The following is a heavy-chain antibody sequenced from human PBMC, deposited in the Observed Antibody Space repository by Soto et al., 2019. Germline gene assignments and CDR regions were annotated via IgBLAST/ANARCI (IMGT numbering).Heavy chain of an antibody. CDR1: GFTFSDYY. D-gene: IGHD2-15*01. J-gene: IGHJ3*02. Sequence: QVQLVESGGGLVKPGGSLRLSCAASGFTFSDYYMSWIRQAPGKGLEWVSYISSSSSYTNYADSVKGRFTISRDNAKNSLYLKMNRLRAEDTAVYYCARGYCSGGSCYKGAFDIWGQGTIVTVSS. V-gene: IGHV3-11*05. CDR2: ISSSSSYT. CDR3: ARGYCSGGSCYKGAFDI.